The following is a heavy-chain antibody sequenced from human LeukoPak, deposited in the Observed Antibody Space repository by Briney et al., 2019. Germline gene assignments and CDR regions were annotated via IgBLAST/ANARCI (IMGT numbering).Heavy chain of an antibody. D-gene: IGHD6-19*01. CDR3: AGGVSRGGWPFDY. V-gene: IGHV1-69*01. J-gene: IGHJ4*02. Sequence: ASVKVSCKASGGTFSSYAISWVRQAPGQGLEWMGGIIPIFGTANYAQKFQGRVTITADESTSTAYMELSSLRSEDTAVYYCAGGVSRGGWPFDYWGQGTLVTVSS. CDR2: IIPIFGTA. CDR1: GGTFSSYA.